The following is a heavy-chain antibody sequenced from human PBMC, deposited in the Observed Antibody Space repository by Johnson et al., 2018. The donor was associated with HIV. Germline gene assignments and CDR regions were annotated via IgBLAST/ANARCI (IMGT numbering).Heavy chain of an antibody. J-gene: IGHJ3*02. CDR2: VWYDGSNK. V-gene: IGHV3-33*06. CDR3: TKDRTNWGYDACDI. CDR1: GFTFSNYG. Sequence: QVQLVESGGGVVPPGRSLRLSCVASGFTFSNYGMHWVRQAPGKGLEWVAAVWYDGSNKYYANSVKGRFTIFRDNSENTMYLQMNRLRADDTAVYFCTKDRTNWGYDACDIWGQGTMVTVSS. D-gene: IGHD7-27*01.